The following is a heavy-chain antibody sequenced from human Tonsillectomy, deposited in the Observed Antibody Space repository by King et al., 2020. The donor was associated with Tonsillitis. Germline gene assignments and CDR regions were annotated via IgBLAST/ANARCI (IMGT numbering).Heavy chain of an antibody. V-gene: IGHV3-30*02. CDR2: IRYDGSYK. CDR3: AKTPXYXSGSXFDY. CDR1: GFTFSSYG. J-gene: IGHJ4*02. Sequence: VQLVQSGGGVVQPGGSLRLSCAASGFTFSSYGMHWVRQAPGKGLEWVAFIRYDGSYKHHADSXKXRFTISXDNSKNTLYLQMNSLQPEDTAVYYCAKTPXYXSGSXFDYWGQGXLXTVSS. D-gene: IGHD3-10*01.